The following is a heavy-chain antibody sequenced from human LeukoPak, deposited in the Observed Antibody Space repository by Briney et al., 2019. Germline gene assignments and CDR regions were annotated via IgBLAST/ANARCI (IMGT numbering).Heavy chain of an antibody. CDR2: IYPGDSDT. CDR1: GYSFSNYW. D-gene: IGHD5-24*01. V-gene: IGHV5-51*01. Sequence: GESLKISCKGSGYSFSNYWIGWVRQMPGKGLEWMGIIYPGDSDTRYSPSFQGQVTISADKSISTAYLQWSSLKASDTAMYYCARGVEMATITDYDAFDIWGQGTMVTVSS. CDR3: ARGVEMATITDYDAFDI. J-gene: IGHJ3*02.